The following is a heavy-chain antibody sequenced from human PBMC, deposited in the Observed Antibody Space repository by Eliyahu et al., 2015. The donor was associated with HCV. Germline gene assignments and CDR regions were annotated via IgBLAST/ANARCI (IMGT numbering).Heavy chain of an antibody. CDR1: GGSISSSSYY. Sequence: QLQLQESGPGLVKPSETLSLTCXVSGGSISSSSYYWGWIRQPPGKGLEWIGSIYYSGSTYYNPSLKSRVTISVDTSKNQFSLKLSSVTAADTAVYYCASYYGDHSFWYWGQGTLVTVSS. V-gene: IGHV4-39*01. J-gene: IGHJ4*02. CDR3: ASYYGDHSFWY. D-gene: IGHD4-17*01. CDR2: IYYSGST.